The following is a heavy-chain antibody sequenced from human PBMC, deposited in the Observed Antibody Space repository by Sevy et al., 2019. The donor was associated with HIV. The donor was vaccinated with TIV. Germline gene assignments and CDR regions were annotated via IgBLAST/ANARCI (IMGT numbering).Heavy chain of an antibody. J-gene: IGHJ6*02. CDR1: GYTFTSYG. D-gene: IGHD3-22*01. CDR3: ARDRWLSYYYGMDV. V-gene: IGHV1-18*01. CDR2: ISAYNGNT. Sequence: ASVKVSCKASGYTFTSYGISWVRQAPGQGLEWMGWISAYNGNTNYAQKLQGRVTMTTDTSTSTAYMELRSLRSDDTAVYYCARDRWLSYYYGMDVWGQGTTLTVSS.